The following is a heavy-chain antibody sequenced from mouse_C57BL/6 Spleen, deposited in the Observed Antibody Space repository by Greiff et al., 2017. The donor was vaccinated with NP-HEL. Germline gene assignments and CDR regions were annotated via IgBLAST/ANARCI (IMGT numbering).Heavy chain of an antibody. CDR2: IYPGDGDT. D-gene: IGHD2-3*01. Sequence: QVQLQQSGAELVKPGASVKISCKASGYAFSSYWMNWVKQRPGKGLEWIGQIYPGDGDTNYNGKFKGKATLTADKSSSTAYMQLSSLTSEDSAVYFCARSFYDGYYGYFDVWGTGTTVTVSS. CDR3: ARSFYDGYYGYFDV. CDR1: GYAFSSYW. J-gene: IGHJ1*03. V-gene: IGHV1-80*01.